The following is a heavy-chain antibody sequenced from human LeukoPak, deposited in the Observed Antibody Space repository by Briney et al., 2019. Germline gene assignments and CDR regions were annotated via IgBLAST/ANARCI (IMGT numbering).Heavy chain of an antibody. CDR2: ITGGGGST. Sequence: GGSLRLSCAASGFTFSSYAMSWVRQAPGKGLERVSAITGGGGSTYHADSVKGRFTISRDNSQNTLFPQMSSLRAEDSAIFYCAKGSASARPYYFDSWGQGILVTVSS. D-gene: IGHD2-15*01. CDR1: GFTFSSYA. V-gene: IGHV3-23*01. J-gene: IGHJ4*02. CDR3: AKGSASARPYYFDS.